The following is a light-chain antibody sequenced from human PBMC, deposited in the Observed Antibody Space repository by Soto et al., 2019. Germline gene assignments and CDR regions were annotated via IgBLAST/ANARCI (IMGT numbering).Light chain of an antibody. Sequence: DIVMTQSPLSLPVTPGEPASVSCRSSQSLLHSNGYNYLDWYLQKPGQSPQLLIYLGSNRASGVPDRFSGSGSGTDLTLKISRVEAEDVGFYYCMQALQTPWTFGQGTKVEIK. J-gene: IGKJ1*01. CDR3: MQALQTPWT. CDR1: QSLLHSNGYNY. V-gene: IGKV2-28*01. CDR2: LGS.